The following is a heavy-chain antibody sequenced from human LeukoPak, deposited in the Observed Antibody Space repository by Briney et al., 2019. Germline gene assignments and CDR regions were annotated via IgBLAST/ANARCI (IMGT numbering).Heavy chain of an antibody. D-gene: IGHD5-18*01. CDR1: GFTFSSYA. CDR2: ISYDGSNK. V-gene: IGHV3-30*01. J-gene: IGHJ4*02. CDR3: ARVSRKLWQAGFDY. Sequence: QPGRSLRLSCAASGFTFSSYAMHWVRQAPGKGLEWVAVISYDGSNKYYADSVKGRFTISRDNSKNTLYLQMNSLRAEDTAVYYCARVSRKLWQAGFDYWGQGTLVTVSS.